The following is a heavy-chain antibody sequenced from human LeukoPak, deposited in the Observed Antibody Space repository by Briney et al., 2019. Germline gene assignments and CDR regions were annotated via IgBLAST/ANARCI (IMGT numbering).Heavy chain of an antibody. D-gene: IGHD3-16*02. J-gene: IGHJ5*02. V-gene: IGHV4-4*07. CDR2: IYTSGST. CDR1: SGSISSHY. CDR3: ARAPYDYVWGSYRGNWFDP. Sequence: PSETLSLTCTVCSGSISSHYWSWIRQPAGKGLEWIGRIYTSGSTNYNPSLKSRVTMSVDTSKNQFSLKLSSVTAADTAVYYCARAPYDYVWGSYRGNWFDPWGQGTLVTVSS.